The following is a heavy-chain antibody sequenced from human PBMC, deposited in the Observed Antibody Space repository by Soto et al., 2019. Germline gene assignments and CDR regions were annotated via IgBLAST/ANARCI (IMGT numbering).Heavy chain of an antibody. CDR1: GVSISNTDYS. D-gene: IGHD1-26*01. J-gene: IGHJ5*02. V-gene: IGHV4-39*01. CDR3: VRHSTPWESNSFHP. Sequence: QLQLQESGPGLVKPSETLSLTCTVSGVSISNTDYSWGWIGQPPGKDLEWVGTMYYSGSNYYNPSLKRLVTVPVDTSRMQVSLKLTSVTAADTAVYYFVRHSTPWESNSFHPWGQGTLRTVSS. CDR2: MYYSGSN.